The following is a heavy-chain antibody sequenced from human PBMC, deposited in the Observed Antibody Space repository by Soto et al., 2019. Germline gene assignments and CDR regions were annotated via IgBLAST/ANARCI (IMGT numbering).Heavy chain of an antibody. J-gene: IGHJ4*02. CDR1: GGSFSGYF. V-gene: IGHV4-34*12. CDR3: ARPHYDSNTFYYFFDY. CDR2: IFHGGST. Sequence: QVQLQQWGAGLLKPSETLSLTCAVYGGSFSGYFWSWIRQSPGKGLEWIGEIFHGGSTNYSPSLKSRVTISVDTSKNQFSLELSSVTAADTAVYYCARPHYDSNTFYYFFDYWGQGTLVTVSS. D-gene: IGHD3-22*01.